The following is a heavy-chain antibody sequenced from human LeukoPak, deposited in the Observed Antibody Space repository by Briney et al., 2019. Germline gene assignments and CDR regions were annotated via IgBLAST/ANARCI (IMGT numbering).Heavy chain of an antibody. Sequence: ASVKVSCKASGYTFTSYTIYWVRQAPGQRLEWMGWINTGNGNTEYSQKFQGRVTVTTDTSASTAYMELSSLGSEHTAVYYCARCGYSDAWSCDHWGQGTLVTVSS. V-gene: IGHV1-3*04. J-gene: IGHJ5*02. D-gene: IGHD5-18*01. CDR3: ARCGYSDAWSCDH. CDR2: INTGNGNT. CDR1: GYTFTSYT.